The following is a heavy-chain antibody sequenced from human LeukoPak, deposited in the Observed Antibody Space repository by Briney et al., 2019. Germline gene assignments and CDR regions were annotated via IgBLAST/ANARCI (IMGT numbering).Heavy chain of an antibody. Sequence: PSETLSLTCTVSGGSISSYYWSWIRQPPGKGLEWIGYIYYSGSTNYNPSLKSRVTISVDTSKNQFSLKLSSATAADTAVYYCARTFPSSTSETNWFDPWGQGTLVTVSS. V-gene: IGHV4-59*08. D-gene: IGHD2-2*01. CDR1: GGSISSYY. J-gene: IGHJ5*02. CDR3: ARTFPSSTSETNWFDP. CDR2: IYYSGST.